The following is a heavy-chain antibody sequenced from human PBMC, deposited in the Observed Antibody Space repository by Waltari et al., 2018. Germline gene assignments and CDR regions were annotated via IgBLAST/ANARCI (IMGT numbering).Heavy chain of an antibody. CDR2: VHHSGKT. V-gene: IGHV4-4*02. CDR1: GDSISGNYW. CDR3: AGDRAIGLFFDY. Sequence: QVQLQESGPGLVKPSGTLSLTCAVSGDSISGNYWWSWVRQSPEKGLEWIGQVHHSGKTHYNPSLQSRVAISLDKPKNHFSLNLNSVTAADTAIYYCAGDRAIGLFFDYWGRGTLVTVSS. J-gene: IGHJ4*02. D-gene: IGHD2-2*01.